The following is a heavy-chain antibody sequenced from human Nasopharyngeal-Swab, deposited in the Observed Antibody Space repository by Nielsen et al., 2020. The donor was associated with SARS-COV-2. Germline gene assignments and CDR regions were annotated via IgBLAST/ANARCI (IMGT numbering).Heavy chain of an antibody. Sequence: ASVKVSCKASGYTFTSYGISWVRQAPGQGLEWMGWISAYNGNTNYAQKLQGRVTMTTDTSTSTAYMELRSLRSDDTAVYYCARFGDYSSGWYEIAFDIWGQGTMVTVSS. CDR2: ISAYNGNT. CDR3: ARFGDYSSGWYEIAFDI. CDR1: GYTFTSYG. J-gene: IGHJ3*02. V-gene: IGHV1-18*01. D-gene: IGHD6-19*01.